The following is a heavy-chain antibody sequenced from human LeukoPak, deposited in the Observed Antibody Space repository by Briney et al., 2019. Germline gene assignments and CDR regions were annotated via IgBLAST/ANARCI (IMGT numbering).Heavy chain of an antibody. CDR3: ARDVELYYYYGMDV. Sequence: ASVKVSCKASGYTFIDYYIHWVRQAPGQGLEWMGWINPNSGAPNYAQKFQGGVTMTRDTSISTAYMELSRLRSDDTAVYYCARDVELYYYYGMDVWGQGTTVTVSS. CDR2: INPNSGAP. J-gene: IGHJ6*02. CDR1: GYTFIDYY. V-gene: IGHV1-2*02. D-gene: IGHD1-7*01.